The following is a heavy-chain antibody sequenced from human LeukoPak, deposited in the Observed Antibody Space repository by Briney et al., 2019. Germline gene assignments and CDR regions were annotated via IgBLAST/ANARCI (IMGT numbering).Heavy chain of an antibody. CDR1: GYSFTSYW. CDR2: IYPGDSDT. CDR3: ARRTYYYGSGSYSNPLFDY. Sequence: GESLKISCKGSGYSFTSYWIGWERQMPGKGLEWMGIIYPGDSDTRYSPSFQGQVTISADKSISTAYLQWSSLKASDTAMYYCARRTYYYGSGSYSNPLFDYWGQGTLVTVSS. V-gene: IGHV5-51*01. D-gene: IGHD3-10*01. J-gene: IGHJ4*02.